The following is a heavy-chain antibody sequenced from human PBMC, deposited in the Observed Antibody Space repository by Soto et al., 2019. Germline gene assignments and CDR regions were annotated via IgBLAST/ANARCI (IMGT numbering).Heavy chain of an antibody. V-gene: IGHV3-21*01. Sequence: GGSLRLSCAASGFTFSSYSMNWVRQAPGKGLEWVSSISSSSSYIYYADSVKGRFTISRDNAKNSLYLQMNSLRAEDTAVYYCARDRLAVAVGAAPSHWGQGTLVTVSS. D-gene: IGHD6-19*01. CDR2: ISSSSSYI. CDR3: ARDRLAVAVGAAPSH. J-gene: IGHJ4*02. CDR1: GFTFSSYS.